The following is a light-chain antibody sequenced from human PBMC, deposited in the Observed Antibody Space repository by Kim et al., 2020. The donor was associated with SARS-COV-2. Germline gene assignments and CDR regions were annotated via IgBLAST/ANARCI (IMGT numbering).Light chain of an antibody. CDR2: GKN. V-gene: IGLV3-19*01. Sequence: SSELTQDPAVSVALGQTVRITCQGDSLRSYYATWYQQKPGQAPILLIYGKNNRPSGIPDRFSGSSSGNTASLTITGTQAGDEADYYCNSRDSSDNVVFGGGTQLTVL. J-gene: IGLJ2*01. CDR3: NSRDSSDNVV. CDR1: SLRSYY.